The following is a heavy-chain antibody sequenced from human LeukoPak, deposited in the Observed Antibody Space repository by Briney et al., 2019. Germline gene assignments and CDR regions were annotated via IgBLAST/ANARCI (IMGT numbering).Heavy chain of an antibody. D-gene: IGHD1-1*01. CDR2: INHSGST. CDR3: ARSFTDNFFFEN. CDR1: GGSFSGYY. Sequence: SETLSLTCAVYGGSFSGYYWSWIRQPPGKGLEWIGEINHSGSTNYNPSLKSRVTISVDTSKNQFSLKLSSVTAADTAVYYCARSFTDNFFFENWGQGTLVTVSS. J-gene: IGHJ4*02. V-gene: IGHV4-34*01.